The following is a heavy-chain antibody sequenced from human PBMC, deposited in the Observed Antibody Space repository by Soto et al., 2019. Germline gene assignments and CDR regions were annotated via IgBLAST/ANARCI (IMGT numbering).Heavy chain of an antibody. J-gene: IGHJ3*02. V-gene: IGHV1-69*08. CDR1: GDSFSRYT. CDR2: IVPLLGTT. CDR3: ARDLCAVAGTQAFDI. D-gene: IGHD6-19*01. Sequence: QVQLVQSGAAVEKPGSSVKISCKASGDSFSRYTLSWMRQAPGHGLEWMGRIVPLLGTTNYAQKFQGSVTFIADKSTSTGFMELRRLRSEDTALYYCARDLCAVAGTQAFDIWGQGTMVIVSS.